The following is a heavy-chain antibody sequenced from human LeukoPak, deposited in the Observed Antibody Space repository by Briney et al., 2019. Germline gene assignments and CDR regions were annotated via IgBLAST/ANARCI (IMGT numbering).Heavy chain of an antibody. D-gene: IGHD6-19*01. J-gene: IGHJ5*02. CDR1: GFTFSSYG. CDR2: IWYDGSNK. V-gene: IGHV3-33*06. Sequence: PGGSLRLSCAASGFTFSSYGMHWVRQAPGKGLEWVAVIWYDGSNKYYADSVKGRFTISRDNSKNTLYLQMNSLRAEDTAVYYCAKGRYSSGVNWFDPWGQGTLVTVSS. CDR3: AKGRYSSGVNWFDP.